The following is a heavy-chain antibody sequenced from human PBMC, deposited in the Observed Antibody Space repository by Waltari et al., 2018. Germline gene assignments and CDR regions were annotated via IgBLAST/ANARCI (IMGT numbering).Heavy chain of an antibody. J-gene: IGHJ5*02. D-gene: IGHD6-13*01. V-gene: IGHV1-69*04. CDR1: GGNFSSYA. CDR2: IIPILCIA. CDR3: ARSGTRSSWYSWFDP. Sequence: QVQLVQSGAEVKKPGSSVKVSCKASGGNFSSYAISWVRQATGQGLEWMGGIIPILCIANYTQKFQARVTITAYESTSTAYMELSSLRSEDTAVYYCARSGTRSSWYSWFDPWGQGTLVTVSS.